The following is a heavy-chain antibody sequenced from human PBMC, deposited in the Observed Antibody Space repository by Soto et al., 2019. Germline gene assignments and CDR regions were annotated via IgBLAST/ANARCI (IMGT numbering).Heavy chain of an antibody. CDR1: GFNLSHPW. Sequence: PGGSLRLSCAASGFNLSHPWMTWVRQAAGKGLEWVGRIKSETDGGTADYAAPVKGRITISRDDSKNTVYLQMNSLKTEDTAVYYCTTGIYYDLLPGYHDVAYWGQGTLVTVSS. V-gene: IGHV3-15*01. D-gene: IGHD3-9*01. J-gene: IGHJ4*02. CDR2: IKSETDGGTA. CDR3: TTGIYYDLLPGYHDVAY.